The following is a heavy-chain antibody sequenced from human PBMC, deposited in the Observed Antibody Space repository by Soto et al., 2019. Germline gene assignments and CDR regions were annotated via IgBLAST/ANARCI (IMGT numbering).Heavy chain of an antibody. CDR3: ARALKPLMVYAISPRGDAFDI. Sequence: ASVKVSCKASGYTFTSYAMHWVRQAPGQRLEWMGWINAGNGNTKHPQKFQGRVTITRDTSASTAYMELSSLRSEDTAVYYCARALKPLMVYAISPRGDAFDIWGQGTMVTVSS. V-gene: IGHV1-3*01. CDR2: INAGNGNT. D-gene: IGHD2-8*01. CDR1: GYTFTSYA. J-gene: IGHJ3*02.